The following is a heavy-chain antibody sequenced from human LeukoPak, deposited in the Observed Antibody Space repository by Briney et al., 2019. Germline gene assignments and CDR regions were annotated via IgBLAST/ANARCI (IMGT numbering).Heavy chain of an antibody. Sequence: SETLSLTCTVSGGSVSSGSYYWSWIRQPPGKGLEWIGEINHSGSTKYNPSLKSRVTISVVTSKNQSSLKVSSATAADTAVYYCARGDILTGYSYWGQGTLVTVSS. J-gene: IGHJ4*02. CDR2: INHSGST. D-gene: IGHD3-9*01. V-gene: IGHV4-39*07. CDR3: ARGDILTGYSY. CDR1: GGSVSSGSYY.